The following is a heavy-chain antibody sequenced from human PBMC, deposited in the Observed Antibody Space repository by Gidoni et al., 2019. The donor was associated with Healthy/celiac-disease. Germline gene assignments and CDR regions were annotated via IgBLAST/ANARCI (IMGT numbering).Heavy chain of an antibody. D-gene: IGHD4-17*01. Sequence: QVQLQESGPGLVKPSETLSLTCTVSGGSISSYYWSWIRQPPGKGLEWIGYIYYSGSTNYNPSLKSRVTISVDTSKNQFSLKLSSVTAADTAVYYCARYGDYGVDYWGQGTLVTVSS. V-gene: IGHV4-59*01. J-gene: IGHJ4*02. CDR2: IYYSGST. CDR3: ARYGDYGVDY. CDR1: GGSISSYY.